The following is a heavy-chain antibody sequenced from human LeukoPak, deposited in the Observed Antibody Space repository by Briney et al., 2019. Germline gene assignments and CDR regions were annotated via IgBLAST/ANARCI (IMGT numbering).Heavy chain of an antibody. D-gene: IGHD6-19*01. CDR3: TRNSGWYGLS. J-gene: IGHJ1*01. Sequence: GGSLRPSCTVSGFTPSSYEMSWVRQAPGKGLGWVSSIDYDGGSGHYADSVKGRFTISRDNSNNTLFLHLNSLRGEDTAVYYCTRNSGWYGLSWGQGTLVTVSS. V-gene: IGHV3-23*01. CDR1: GFTPSSYE. CDR2: IDYDGGSG.